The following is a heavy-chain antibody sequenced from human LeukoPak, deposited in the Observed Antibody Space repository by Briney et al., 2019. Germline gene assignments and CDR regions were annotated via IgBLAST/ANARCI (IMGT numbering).Heavy chain of an antibody. D-gene: IGHD2-15*01. V-gene: IGHV3-7*01. J-gene: IGHJ4*02. Sequence: GGSLRLFCATSGFTFSNYWMNWVRQAPGEGLEWVAIIRADGGEKHYVDSVRGRFTVSRDNAKNSLYLQMISLRAEDTAVYYCATSDSGPENWGQGTLVTVSS. CDR3: ATSDSGPEN. CDR1: GFTFSNYW. CDR2: IRADGGEK.